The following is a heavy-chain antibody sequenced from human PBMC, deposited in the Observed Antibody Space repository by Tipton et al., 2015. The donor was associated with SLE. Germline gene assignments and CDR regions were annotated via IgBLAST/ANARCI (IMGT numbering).Heavy chain of an antibody. V-gene: IGHV5-51*01. CDR3: ARQYCSSVTCYWED. CDR1: GYIFTSSW. Sequence: QLVQSGAEVKQSGESLKISCKGSGYIFTSSWIAWVRQMPGKGLEWMGIIWPGDSDTKYSPSFQGQVSISADKSISTAYLQWSSLKASDTAIYYCARQYCSSVTCYWEDWCQGTLVTVSS. CDR2: IWPGDSDT. D-gene: IGHD2-2*01. J-gene: IGHJ4*02.